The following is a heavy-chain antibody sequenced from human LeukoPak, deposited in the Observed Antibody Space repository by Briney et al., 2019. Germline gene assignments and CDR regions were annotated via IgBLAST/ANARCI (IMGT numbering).Heavy chain of an antibody. Sequence: GASVKVSCKTSGYTFTDYYMHWVRQAPGQGLEWMGWINPNSGGTNYAQKFQGRVTMTRDTSISTAYMELSGLRSDDTAVYYCANSVRSYYFDYWGQGTLVTVSS. D-gene: IGHD1-26*01. CDR2: INPNSGGT. V-gene: IGHV1-2*02. J-gene: IGHJ4*02. CDR1: GYTFTDYY. CDR3: ANSVRSYYFDY.